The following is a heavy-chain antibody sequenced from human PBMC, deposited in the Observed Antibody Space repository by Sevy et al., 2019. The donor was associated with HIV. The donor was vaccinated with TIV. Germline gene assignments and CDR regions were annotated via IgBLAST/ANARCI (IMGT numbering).Heavy chain of an antibody. D-gene: IGHD6-13*01. CDR3: ARDSLYSTYWAFDY. CDR1: GHTFSNYA. Sequence: ASVKVSCKASGHTFSNYAISWVRQAPGQGLEWMGGIIPMFGAPNYAQKFQGRVTITADESTSTAYMQLSSLRSEDTAVYYCARDSLYSTYWAFDYWGQGTLATVSS. J-gene: IGHJ4*02. CDR2: IIPMFGAP. V-gene: IGHV1-69*13.